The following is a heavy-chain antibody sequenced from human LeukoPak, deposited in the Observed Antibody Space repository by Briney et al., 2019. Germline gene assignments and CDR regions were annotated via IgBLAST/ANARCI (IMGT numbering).Heavy chain of an antibody. CDR2: IYYSGST. CDR3: ARENPLNGAFDI. D-gene: IGHD2-8*01. CDR1: GGSISSYY. V-gene: IGHV4-59*01. Sequence: SETLSLTCTVSGGSISSYYWSWIRQPPGKGLEWIGYIYYSGSTNYNPSLKSRVTISVDTSKNQFSPKLSSVTAADTAVYYCARENPLNGAFDIWGQGTMVTVSS. J-gene: IGHJ3*02.